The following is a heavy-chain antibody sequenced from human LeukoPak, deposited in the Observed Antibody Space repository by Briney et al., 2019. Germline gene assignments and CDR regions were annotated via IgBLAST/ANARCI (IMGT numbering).Heavy chain of an antibody. D-gene: IGHD4-17*01. J-gene: IGHJ4*02. Sequence: ASVKVSCKASGYTFTGYYMHWVRQAPGQGLEWMGWINPNSGGTNYAQKFQGRVTMTRDTSISTAYMELSRLRSDDTAVYYCARDLRDYDQRFDYWGQGTLVTVSS. CDR2: INPNSGGT. V-gene: IGHV1-2*02. CDR1: GYTFTGYY. CDR3: ARDLRDYDQRFDY.